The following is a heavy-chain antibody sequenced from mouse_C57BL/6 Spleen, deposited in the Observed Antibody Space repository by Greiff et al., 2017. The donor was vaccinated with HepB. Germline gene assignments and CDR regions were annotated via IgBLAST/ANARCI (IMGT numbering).Heavy chain of an antibody. CDR3: ARDSSGHRGFAY. V-gene: IGHV1-54*01. J-gene: IGHJ3*01. CDR2: INPGSGGT. Sequence: QVQLQQSGAELVRPGTSVKVSCKASGYAFTNYLIEWVKQRPGQGLEWIGVINPGSGGTNYNEKFKGKATLTADKSSSTAYMQLSSLTSEDSAVYFCARDSSGHRGFAYWGQGTLVTVSA. CDR1: GYAFTNYL. D-gene: IGHD3-2*02.